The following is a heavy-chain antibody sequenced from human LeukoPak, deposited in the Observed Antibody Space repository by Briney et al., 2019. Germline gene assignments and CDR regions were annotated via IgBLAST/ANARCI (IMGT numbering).Heavy chain of an antibody. CDR1: GYTFTSYY. CDR2: INPSGGST. J-gene: IGHJ4*02. V-gene: IGHV1-46*01. Sequence: ASVKVSCKASGYTFTSYYMHWVRQAPGQGLEWMGIINPSGGSTSYAQKFQGRVTMTRDTSTSTVYMELSSLRSEDTAVYYCASKCSGSYGEESFDYWGQGTLVTVSS. CDR3: ASKCSGSYGEESFDY. D-gene: IGHD1-26*01.